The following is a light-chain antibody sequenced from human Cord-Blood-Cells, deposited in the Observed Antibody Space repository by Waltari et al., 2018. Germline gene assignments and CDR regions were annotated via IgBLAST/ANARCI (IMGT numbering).Light chain of an antibody. CDR1: QSVLYSSNNKNY. J-gene: IGKJ2*01. CDR3: QQYYSTPRT. CDR2: WAS. Sequence: DIVITQSPDSLAVSLGERATINCKSSQSVLYSSNNKNYLAWYQQKPGQPPKLLIYWASTRESGVPDRFSGSGSVTDFTLTISSLQAEDVAVYYCQQYYSTPRTFGQGTKLEIK. V-gene: IGKV4-1*01.